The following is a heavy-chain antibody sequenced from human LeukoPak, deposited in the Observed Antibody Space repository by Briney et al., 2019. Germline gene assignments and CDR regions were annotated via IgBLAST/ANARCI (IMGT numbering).Heavy chain of an antibody. J-gene: IGHJ5*02. D-gene: IGHD6-13*01. Sequence: GGSLRLSCAASGFTFGTYAMSWVRQAPEKGLEWVSAISGSGGTTKYADSVNGRFTISRDNSKNTLYLQMHCLSADDTAVYYCAKAYITSWYHLAGSWGQGTLVTVSS. CDR2: ISGSGGTT. CDR1: GFTFGTYA. CDR3: AKAYITSWYHLAGS. V-gene: IGHV3-23*01.